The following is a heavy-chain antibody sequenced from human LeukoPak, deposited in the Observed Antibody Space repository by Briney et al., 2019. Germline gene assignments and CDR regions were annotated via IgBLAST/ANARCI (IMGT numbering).Heavy chain of an antibody. CDR2: INPNSGGT. D-gene: IGHD1-26*01. CDR3: ARDGSISGSYLY. CDR1: GYTFTGYY. J-gene: IGHJ4*02. V-gene: IGHV1-2*02. Sequence: ASVKVSCKASGYTFTGYYTHWVRQAPGQGLEWMGWINPNSGGTNYAQKFQGRVTMTRDTSISTAYMELSRLRSDDTAVYYCARDGSISGSYLYWGQGTLVTVSS.